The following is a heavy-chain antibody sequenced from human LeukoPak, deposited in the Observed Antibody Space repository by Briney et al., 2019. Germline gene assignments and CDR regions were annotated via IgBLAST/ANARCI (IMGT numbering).Heavy chain of an antibody. V-gene: IGHV1-2*02. Sequence: GASVKVSCKASGYTFIDDYMHWVRQAPGQGLEWMGWINPDSGFTNYAQKFQGRVIMTRDTSICTAYMEVRRMRYDDTAMYYFVPTSEDYCSAGHSWGQETLGTVSS. D-gene: IGHD2-15*01. CDR1: GYTFIDDY. J-gene: IGHJ4*02. CDR3: VPTSEDYCSAGHS. CDR2: INPDSGFT.